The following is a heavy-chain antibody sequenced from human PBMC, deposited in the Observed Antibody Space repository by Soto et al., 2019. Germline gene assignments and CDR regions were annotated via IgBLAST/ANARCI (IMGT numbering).Heavy chain of an antibody. J-gene: IGHJ4*02. D-gene: IGHD3-22*01. CDR1: GGTFSSYA. V-gene: IGHV1-69*13. Sequence: SVKVSCKASGGTFSSYAISWVRQAPGRGLEWMGGIIPIFGTANYAQKFQGRVTITADESTSTAYMELSSLRSEDTAVYYCARNLMTYYYDSSGYHLSYWGQGTLVTVSS. CDR3: ARNLMTYYYDSSGYHLSY. CDR2: IIPIFGTA.